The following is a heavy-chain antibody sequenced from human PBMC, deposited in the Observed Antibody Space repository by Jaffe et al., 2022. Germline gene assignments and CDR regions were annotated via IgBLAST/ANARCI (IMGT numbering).Heavy chain of an antibody. CDR2: IYTSGST. J-gene: IGHJ5*02. Sequence: QVQLQESGPGLVKPSQTLSLTCTVSGGSISSGSYYWSWIRQPAGKGLEWIGRIYTSGSTNYNPSLKSRVTISVDTSKNQFSLKLSSVTAADTAVYYCAREYEWFGELLWVNWFDPWGQGTLVTVSS. CDR3: AREYEWFGELLWVNWFDP. D-gene: IGHD3-10*01. CDR1: GGSISSGSYY. V-gene: IGHV4-61*02.